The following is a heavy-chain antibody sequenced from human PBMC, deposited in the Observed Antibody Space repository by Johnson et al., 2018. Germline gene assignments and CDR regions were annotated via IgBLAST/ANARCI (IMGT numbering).Heavy chain of an antibody. Sequence: VQLVESGGGLVQPGRSLRLSCAASGFTFDDYAMHWVRRAPGKGLEWIAGISWNSGSITYADSVKGRFTISRDNAKNSLYLQINSLRTEDTALYYCAKSVVRGGSYYYAMDVWGQGTTVTVSS. CDR1: GFTFDDYA. CDR3: AKSVVRGGSYYYAMDV. J-gene: IGHJ6*02. D-gene: IGHD3-10*01. CDR2: ISWNSGSI. V-gene: IGHV3-9*01.